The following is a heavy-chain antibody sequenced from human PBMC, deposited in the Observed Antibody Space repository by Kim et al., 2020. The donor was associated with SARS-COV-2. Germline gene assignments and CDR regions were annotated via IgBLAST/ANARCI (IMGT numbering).Heavy chain of an antibody. CDR1: GGSISSYY. D-gene: IGHD6-13*01. CDR3: ARDLAAAGLGWFDP. J-gene: IGHJ5*02. Sequence: SETLSLTCTVSGGSISSYYWSWIRQPPGKGLEWIGYIYYSGSTNYNPSLKSRVTISVDTSKNQFSLKLSSVTAADTAVYYCARDLAAAGLGWFDPWGQGTLVTVSS. V-gene: IGHV4-59*13. CDR2: IYYSGST.